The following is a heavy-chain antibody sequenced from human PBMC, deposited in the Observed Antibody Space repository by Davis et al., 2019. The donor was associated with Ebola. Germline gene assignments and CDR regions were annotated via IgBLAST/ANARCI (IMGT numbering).Heavy chain of an antibody. CDR2: ISSSGSTT. V-gene: IGHV3-48*02. Sequence: GESLKISCAASGFIFSTHWMSWVRQAPGKGLEWVSYISSSGSTTYYADSVKGRFTISRDNAKNSLYLQMNSLRDEDTAVYYCARSHRATNWRILVYWGQGTLVTVSS. D-gene: IGHD1-26*01. CDR3: ARSHRATNWRILVY. J-gene: IGHJ4*02. CDR1: GFIFSTHW.